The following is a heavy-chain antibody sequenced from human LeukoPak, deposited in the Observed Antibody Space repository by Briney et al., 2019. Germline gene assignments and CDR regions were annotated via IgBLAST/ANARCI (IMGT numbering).Heavy chain of an antibody. CDR1: GGTFSSYA. CDR2: IIPTLGIA. V-gene: IGHV1-69*04. CDR3: ARGLVKAPMDV. Sequence: SAKVSCKASGGTFSSYAISWVRQAPGQGLEWMGRIIPTLGIANYAQKFQGRVTITADKSTSTAYMELSSLRSEDTAVYYCARGLVKAPMDVWGQGTTVTVSS. J-gene: IGHJ6*02.